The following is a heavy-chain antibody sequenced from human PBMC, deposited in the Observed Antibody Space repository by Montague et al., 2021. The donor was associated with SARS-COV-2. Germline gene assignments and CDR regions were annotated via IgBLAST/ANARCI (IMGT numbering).Heavy chain of an antibody. D-gene: IGHD2-2*02. CDR1: GGSISSSSYF. J-gene: IGHJ3*01. V-gene: IGHV4-39*01. CDR3: ALADYTTGQDSFDV. CDR2: IYYSGGT. Sequence: SETLSLTCSVSGGSISSSSYFWGWIRQPPGKGLEWIGSIYYSGGTYPNSSLKSRVTISVDTSKNQFSLRLTSVTAAAAAVYYCALADYTTGQDSFDVWGQGTMVTVSS.